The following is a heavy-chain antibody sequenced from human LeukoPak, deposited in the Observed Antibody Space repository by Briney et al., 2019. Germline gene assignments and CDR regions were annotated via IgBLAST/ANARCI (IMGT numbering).Heavy chain of an antibody. CDR1: GGSISSSSYY. CDR2: IYYSGST. V-gene: IGHV4-39*07. J-gene: IGHJ6*03. CDR3: ARGEDGSWLQGYYYYMDV. D-gene: IGHD5-12*01. Sequence: SETLSLACTVSGGSISSSSYYWGWIRQPPGKGLEWIGSIYYSGSTNYNPSLKSRVTISVDTSKNQFSLKLSSVTAADTAVYYCARGEDGSWLQGYYYYMDVWGKGTTVTVSS.